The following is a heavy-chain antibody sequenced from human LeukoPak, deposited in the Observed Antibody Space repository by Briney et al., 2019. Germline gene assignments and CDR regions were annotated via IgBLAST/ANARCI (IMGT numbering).Heavy chain of an antibody. V-gene: IGHV1-46*01. Sequence: EASVKVSCKASGHKFIAYYMHWVRQAPGQGLEWMGIINPSGGSTSYAQKFQGRVTMTRDTSTSTVYMELSSLRSEDTAVYYCARDTPEIAAAFYWGQGTLVTVSS. CDR1: GHKFIAYY. D-gene: IGHD6-13*01. CDR2: INPSGGST. CDR3: ARDTPEIAAAFY. J-gene: IGHJ4*02.